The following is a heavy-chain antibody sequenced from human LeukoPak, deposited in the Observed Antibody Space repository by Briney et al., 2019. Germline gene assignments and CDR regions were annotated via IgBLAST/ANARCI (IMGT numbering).Heavy chain of an antibody. Sequence: GGSLRLSCAASGFTVSSNYMSWVRQARGKGLEWVSVIYSGGSTYYADSGKGRFTISRDNSKNTLYLQMNSLRAEDTAVYYCARAGYSSSSVSDYWGQGTLVTVSS. D-gene: IGHD6-6*01. J-gene: IGHJ4*02. CDR2: IYSGGST. CDR3: ARAGYSSSSVSDY. CDR1: GFTVSSNY. V-gene: IGHV3-66*02.